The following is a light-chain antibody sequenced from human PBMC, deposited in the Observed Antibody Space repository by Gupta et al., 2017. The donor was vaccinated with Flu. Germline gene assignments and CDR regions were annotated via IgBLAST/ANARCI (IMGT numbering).Light chain of an antibody. CDR2: MAS. Sequence: PSTPSASVGDRVSITCRASQSIRNWMACDQQKPGKAPSLLIYMASTLERGVPERFSGSGSGTEFTLTISSLQPDDFATYYCQQYDTYSATFGQGTRLEI. V-gene: IGKV1-5*03. CDR1: QSIRNW. CDR3: QQYDTYSAT. J-gene: IGKJ2*01.